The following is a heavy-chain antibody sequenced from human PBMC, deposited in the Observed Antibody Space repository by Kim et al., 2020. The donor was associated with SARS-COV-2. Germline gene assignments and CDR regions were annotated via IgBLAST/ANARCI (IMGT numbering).Heavy chain of an antibody. D-gene: IGHD3-16*01. CDR3: AKDAPYYGVGLLPEY. J-gene: IGHJ4*02. CDR1: GFIFSHYA. V-gene: IGHV3-30*18. CDR2: ISYDGSNE. Sequence: GGSLRLSFTVSGFIFSHYAMHWVRQAPGKGLEWVAVISYDGSNEYYGESMKGRFTTSRDNSKNTLFLQVNSLRSEDTAVYYCAKDAPYYGVGLLPEYWGQGTLVTVSS.